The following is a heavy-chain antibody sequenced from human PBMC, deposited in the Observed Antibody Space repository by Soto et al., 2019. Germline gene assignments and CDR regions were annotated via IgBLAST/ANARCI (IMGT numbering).Heavy chain of an antibody. CDR1: GFTFSSYA. V-gene: IGHV3-23*01. CDR2: ISGSGGST. CDR3: AKEDGDYTFGGWFDP. D-gene: IGHD4-17*01. Sequence: EVQLLESGGGLVQPGGSLRHSCAASGFTFSSYAMSWVRQAPGKGLEWVSAISGSGGSTYYADSVKGRFTISRDNSKNTLYPQMNSLRAEDTAVYYCAKEDGDYTFGGWFDPWGQGTLVTVSS. J-gene: IGHJ5*02.